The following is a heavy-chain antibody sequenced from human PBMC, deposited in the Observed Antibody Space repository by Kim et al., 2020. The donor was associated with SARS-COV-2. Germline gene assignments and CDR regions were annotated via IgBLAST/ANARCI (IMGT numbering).Heavy chain of an antibody. D-gene: IGHD3-22*01. Sequence: SVKVSCKASGGTFSSYAISWVRQAPGQGLEWMGGIIPIFGTANYAQKFQGRVTITADESTSTAYMELSSLRSEDTAVYYCARGRDYYDSSGYTHGWFDPWGQGTLVTVSS. CDR3: ARGRDYYDSSGYTHGWFDP. CDR2: IIPIFGTA. J-gene: IGHJ5*02. CDR1: GGTFSSYA. V-gene: IGHV1-69*13.